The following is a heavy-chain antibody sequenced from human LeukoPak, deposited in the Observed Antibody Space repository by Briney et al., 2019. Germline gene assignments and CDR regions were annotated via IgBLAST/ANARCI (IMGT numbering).Heavy chain of an antibody. CDR2: FYHSGST. CDR1: GGSISSSSYY. J-gene: IGHJ5*02. Sequence: SETLSLTCTVSGGSISSSSYYWGWIRQPPGKGLEWIGSFYHSGSTYYNSSLKSRLTMSVDPSSNQFSLKLTAVTAADTAVYYCARLGAVLTSVNWFDPWGQGTLVTVSS. V-gene: IGHV4-39*07. CDR3: ARLGAVLTSVNWFDP. D-gene: IGHD4-23*01.